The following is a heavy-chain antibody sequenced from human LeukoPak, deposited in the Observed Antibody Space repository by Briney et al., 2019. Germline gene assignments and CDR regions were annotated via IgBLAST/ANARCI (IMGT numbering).Heavy chain of an antibody. Sequence: GASVKVSCKASGYTFTSYGISWVRQAPGQGLEWMGRISAYNGNTNYAQKLQGRVTMTTDTSTSTAYMELRSLRSDDTAVYYCARDGFPSYYYDSSGYPLFDYWGQGTLVTVSS. CDR2: ISAYNGNT. V-gene: IGHV1-18*01. D-gene: IGHD3-22*01. J-gene: IGHJ4*02. CDR1: GYTFTSYG. CDR3: ARDGFPSYYYDSSGYPLFDY.